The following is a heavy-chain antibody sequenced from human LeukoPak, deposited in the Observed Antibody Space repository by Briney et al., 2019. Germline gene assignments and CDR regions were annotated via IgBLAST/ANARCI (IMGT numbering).Heavy chain of an antibody. CDR2: IYSGGST. CDR3: AKGHYYGSGSHEHFQH. CDR1: GFTVSSNY. D-gene: IGHD3-10*01. J-gene: IGHJ1*01. Sequence: GGSLRLSCAASGFTVSSNYMSWVRQAPGKGLEWVSVIYSGGSTYYADSVKGRFTISRDNAKNSLYLQMNSLRAEDTALYYCAKGHYYGSGSHEHFQHWGQGTLVTVSS. V-gene: IGHV3-53*05.